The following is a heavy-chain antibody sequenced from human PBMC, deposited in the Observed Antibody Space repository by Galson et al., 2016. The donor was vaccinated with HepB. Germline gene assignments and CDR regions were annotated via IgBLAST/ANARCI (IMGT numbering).Heavy chain of an antibody. V-gene: IGHV3-7*01. CDR2: IKEDGSVK. CDR1: GLSFSNYW. J-gene: IGHJ4*02. Sequence: SLRLSCAASGLSFSNYWMTWVRQAPGKGLEWVANIKEDGSVKYYVDSVKSRFIISRDNAKNALYLQLNSLRAEDTAVYYCARDVNYGIFDRWGQGTLVTVSS. D-gene: IGHD3-10*01. CDR3: ARDVNYGIFDR.